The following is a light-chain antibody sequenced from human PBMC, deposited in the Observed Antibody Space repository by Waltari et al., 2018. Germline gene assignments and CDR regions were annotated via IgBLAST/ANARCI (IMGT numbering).Light chain of an antibody. V-gene: IGLV3-1*01. J-gene: IGLJ2*01. CDR3: QAWDSSTASVV. Sequence: SYELTQPPSVSVSPGQTASITRSGDKLGDKYACWYQQKPGQSPVLVIYQDRKRPSGIPERFSGSNSGNTATLTISGTQAMDEADYYCQAWDSSTASVVFGGGTKLTVL. CDR1: KLGDKY. CDR2: QDR.